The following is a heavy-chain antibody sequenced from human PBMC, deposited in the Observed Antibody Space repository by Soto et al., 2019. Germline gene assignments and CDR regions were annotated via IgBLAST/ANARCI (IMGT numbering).Heavy chain of an antibody. D-gene: IGHD4-4*01. CDR3: ARVNYEDWYFDL. J-gene: IGHJ2*01. CDR1: GGSVNSGGYY. Sequence: SETLSLTCTVSGGSVNSGGYYWSWIRQHPGKGLEWIGYIYYGGSTYYNPSLKSRVTISVDTSKNQFSLKLSSVTAADTAVYFCARVNYEDWYFDLWGRGTLVTSPQ. V-gene: IGHV4-31*03. CDR2: IYYGGST.